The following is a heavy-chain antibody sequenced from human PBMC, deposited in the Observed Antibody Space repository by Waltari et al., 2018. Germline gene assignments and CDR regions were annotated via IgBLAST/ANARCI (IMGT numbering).Heavy chain of an antibody. J-gene: IGHJ4*02. CDR1: GGSISSYY. V-gene: IGHV4-59*01. Sequence: QVQLQESGPGLVKPSETLSLTCTVSGGSISSYYWSWIRQPPGKGLEWIGYIYYSGSTNYNPSLKSRVTISVDTSKNQFSLKLSSVTAADTAVYYCARARGYSSSWSPPYFDYWGQGTLVTVSS. CDR3: ARARGYSSSWSPPYFDY. CDR2: IYYSGST. D-gene: IGHD6-13*01.